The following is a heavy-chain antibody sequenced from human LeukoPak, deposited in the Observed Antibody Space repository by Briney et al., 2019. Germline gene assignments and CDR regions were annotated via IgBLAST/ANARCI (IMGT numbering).Heavy chain of an antibody. J-gene: IGHJ4*02. CDR1: GFTFSIYN. V-gene: IGHV3-21*01. Sequence: GGSLRLSCAASGFTFSIYNMNWVRQAPGQGLEWVSSISSSSSYIYYADSVKGRFTISRDNARNSVYLQMNSLRAEDRAVYYCARDSPGRFLEYWGQGTLVTVSS. CDR3: ARDSPGRFLEY. CDR2: ISSSSSYI. D-gene: IGHD1-26*01.